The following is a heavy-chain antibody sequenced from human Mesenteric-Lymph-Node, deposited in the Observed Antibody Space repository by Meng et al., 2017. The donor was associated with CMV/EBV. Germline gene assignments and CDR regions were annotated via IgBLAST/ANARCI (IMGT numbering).Heavy chain of an antibody. Sequence: GESLKISCAASGFTFSDYYMSWLRQAPGTGLEWISYISSSAISGTTTFYAESVKGRFTISRDNAKNTLYLQMNSLRVEDTAVYYCATYMSIVGESTGDCWGQGTLVTVSS. V-gene: IGHV3-11*04. J-gene: IGHJ4*02. CDR3: ATYMSIVGESTGDC. CDR1: GFTFSDYY. D-gene: IGHD1-26*01. CDR2: ISSSAISGTTT.